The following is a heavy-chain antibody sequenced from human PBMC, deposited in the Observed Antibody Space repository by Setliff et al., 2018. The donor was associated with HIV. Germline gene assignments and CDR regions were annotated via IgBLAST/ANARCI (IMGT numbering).Heavy chain of an antibody. V-gene: IGHV1-2*02. CDR2: SNPNTGGT. CDR3: ARDHVVCSGGTCRSDDPYYYYYMNV. Sequence: GASVKVSCKTSGYTFNIYYMHWVRQVPGQGLEWMGWSNPNTGGTKYAQKFQGRVTMTMDTSTTTAYMELSGLKSDDTAVYYCARDHVVCSGGTCRSDDPYYYYYMNVWGQGTTVTVSS. J-gene: IGHJ6*03. CDR1: GYTFNIYY. D-gene: IGHD2-15*01.